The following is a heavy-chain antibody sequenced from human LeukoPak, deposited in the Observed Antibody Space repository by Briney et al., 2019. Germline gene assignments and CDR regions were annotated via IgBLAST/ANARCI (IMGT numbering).Heavy chain of an antibody. D-gene: IGHD6-13*01. CDR2: IYYSGST. CDR3: ARVIAAAGTVYYYYMDV. Sequence: SETLSLTCTVSGGSISSGSYYWSWIRQPPGKGLEWIGYIYYSGSTNYNPSLKSRVTISVDTSKNQFSLKLSSVTAADTAVYYCARVIAAAGTVYYYYMDVWGKGTTVTVSS. J-gene: IGHJ6*03. V-gene: IGHV4-61*01. CDR1: GGSISSGSYY.